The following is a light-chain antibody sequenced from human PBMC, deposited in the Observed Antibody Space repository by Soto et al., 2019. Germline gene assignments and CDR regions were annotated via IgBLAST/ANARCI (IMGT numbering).Light chain of an antibody. V-gene: IGLV2-14*01. CDR1: SSDVGTYNY. J-gene: IGLJ1*01. Sequence: QSALTQPASVSGSPGQSITISCTGTSSDVGTYNYVAWYQHNPGKAPKLMIYDVSNRPSGGSSRFSGSQSANKASLSLSGRQADDEADYYFSLFSSSSTLVFGTGTKLTVL. CDR2: DVS. CDR3: SLFSSSSTLV.